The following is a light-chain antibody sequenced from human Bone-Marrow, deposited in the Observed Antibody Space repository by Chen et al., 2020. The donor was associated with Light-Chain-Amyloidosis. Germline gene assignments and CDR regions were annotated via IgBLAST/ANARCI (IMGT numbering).Light chain of an antibody. CDR1: NIGSTS. CDR2: DVS. CDR3: QVWDRSSDRPV. Sequence: SYVLTQPSSVSVAPGQTATIACGGNNIGSTSVQWYQQTPGQAPLLVVYDVSDRPSGIPERLSGSNSGNTATLPISRVEAGDEADYYCQVWDRSSDRPVFGGGTKLTVL. J-gene: IGLJ3*02. V-gene: IGLV3-21*02.